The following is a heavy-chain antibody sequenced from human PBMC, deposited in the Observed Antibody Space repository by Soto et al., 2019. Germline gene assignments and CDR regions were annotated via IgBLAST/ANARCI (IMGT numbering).Heavy chain of an antibody. Sequence: EVQLLESGGGLVQPGGSLRLSCAASGFTFSSYAMSWVRQVPGKGLEWVSAISGSGGSTYYADSVKGRFTISRDNSKNTLYLQTNSLRAEDTAVYYCAKGLFLRFLNYWGQGTLVTVSS. V-gene: IGHV3-23*01. CDR1: GFTFSSYA. CDR2: ISGSGGST. D-gene: IGHD3-3*01. CDR3: AKGLFLRFLNY. J-gene: IGHJ4*02.